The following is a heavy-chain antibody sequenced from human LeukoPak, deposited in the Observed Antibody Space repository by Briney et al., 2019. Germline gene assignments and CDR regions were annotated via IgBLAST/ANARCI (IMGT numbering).Heavy chain of an antibody. D-gene: IGHD4-23*01. CDR3: ARPTDYGGNSDY. J-gene: IGHJ4*02. V-gene: IGHV4-39*01. CDR1: GGSISSSSYY. Sequence: SETLSLTCTVSGGSISSSSYYGGWIRQPPGKGLEWIGSIYYSGSTYYNPSLKSRVTISVDTSKNQFSLKLSSVTAADTAVYYCARPTDYGGNSDYWGQGTLVTVSS. CDR2: IYYSGST.